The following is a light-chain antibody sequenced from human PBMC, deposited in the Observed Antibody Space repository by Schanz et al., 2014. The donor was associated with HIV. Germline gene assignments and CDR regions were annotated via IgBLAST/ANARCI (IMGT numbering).Light chain of an antibody. CDR2: RNN. V-gene: IGLV1-47*01. J-gene: IGLJ3*02. CDR3: ATWDDSLDGWV. Sequence: QSVLTQPPSASGTPGQRVTISCSGSSSNIGSNYVFWSHQLPGTAPNLLISRNNQRPSGVPDRFSGSKSGTSASLAISGLQSEDESDFFCATWDDSLDGWVFGGGTKLTVL. CDR1: SSNIGSNY.